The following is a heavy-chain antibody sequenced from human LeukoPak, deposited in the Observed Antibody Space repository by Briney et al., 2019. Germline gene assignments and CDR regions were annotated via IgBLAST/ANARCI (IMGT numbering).Heavy chain of an antibody. CDR2: MNPNSGNT. D-gene: IGHD6-13*01. J-gene: IGHJ5*02. CDR3: ASGDSSSWDPQGFDP. CDR1: GYTFTSYD. Sequence: ASVKVSCKASGYTFTSYDINWVRQATGQGLEWMGWMNPNSGNTGYAQKFQGRVTMTRNTSISTAYMELSSLRSEDTAVYYCASGDSSSWDPQGFDPWGQGTLVTVSS. V-gene: IGHV1-8*01.